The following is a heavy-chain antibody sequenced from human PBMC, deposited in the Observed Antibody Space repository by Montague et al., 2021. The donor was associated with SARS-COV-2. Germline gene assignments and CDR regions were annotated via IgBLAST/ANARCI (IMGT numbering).Heavy chain of an antibody. CDR2: IYYSGGT. V-gene: IGHV4-39*01. J-gene: IGHJ4*02. Sequence: SETLSLTCTVSGGSISSSSYYWGWIRQPPGKGLEWIGSIYYSGGTYYNPSLKSRVTISVDTSKNQFSLKLSSVTAADTAVYHCARQRRGGLVSTPRFFDYWGQGTLVTVSS. CDR1: GGSISSSSYY. D-gene: IGHD6-19*01. CDR3: ARQRRGGLVSTPRFFDY.